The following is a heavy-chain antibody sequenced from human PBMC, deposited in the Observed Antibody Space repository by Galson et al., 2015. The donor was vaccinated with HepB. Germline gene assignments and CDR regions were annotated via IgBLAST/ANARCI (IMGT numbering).Heavy chain of an antibody. CDR1: GGSISSSCYY. D-gene: IGHD2-2*02. CDR3: ASRGRGYCSSTSCYTFDY. CDR2: IYYGGST. Sequence: ETLSLTCTVSGGSISSSCYYWGWIRQPPGKGLEWIGSIYYGGSTYYNPSLKSRVTISVDTSKNQFSLKLSSVTAADTAVYYCASRGRGYCSSTSCYTFDYWGQGTLVTVSS. V-gene: IGHV4-39*01. J-gene: IGHJ4*02.